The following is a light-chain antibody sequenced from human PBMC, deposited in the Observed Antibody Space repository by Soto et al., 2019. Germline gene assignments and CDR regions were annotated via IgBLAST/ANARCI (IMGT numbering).Light chain of an antibody. CDR2: EVN. CDR1: SSDVGGYNY. Sequence: QSALTRPPSASGSPGQSVTISCTGTSSDVGGYNYVSWYQHHPGKVPKLMIYEVNKRPSGVPDRFSGSKSGNTASLTVSGLQAEDEADYYCTSYAGGNNIFGTGTKLTVL. V-gene: IGLV2-8*01. CDR3: TSYAGGNNI. J-gene: IGLJ1*01.